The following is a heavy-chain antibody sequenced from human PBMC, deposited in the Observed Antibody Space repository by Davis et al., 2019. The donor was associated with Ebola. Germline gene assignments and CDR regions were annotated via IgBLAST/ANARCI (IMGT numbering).Heavy chain of an antibody. CDR1: GFTFSSYG. V-gene: IGHV3-30*02. CDR2: IRYDGSHK. CDR3: ARAVQGVAATVPYYYYGMDV. J-gene: IGHJ6*02. Sequence: GGSLRLSCAASGFTFSSYGIHWVRQAPGKGLEWVAFIRYDGSHKHYADSVKGRFTTSRDNSKNTLNLQMNSLRAEDTAVYHCARAVQGVAATVPYYYYGMDVWGQGTTVTVSS. D-gene: IGHD6-25*01.